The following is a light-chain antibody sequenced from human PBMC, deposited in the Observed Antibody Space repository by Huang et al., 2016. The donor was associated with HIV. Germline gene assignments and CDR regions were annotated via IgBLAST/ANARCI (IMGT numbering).Light chain of an antibody. J-gene: IGKJ4*01. CDR3: QQFNDYPLT. V-gene: IGKV1D-13*01. CDR2: DAS. Sequence: AIQLTQSPSSLSASVGDRVTITCRASQGMSGTLAWYQQKPGRAPKLLIDDASTLESGVPSRFSGSESGTDFTLTINSLQPEDFATYYCQQFNDYPLTFGGGTKVEIK. CDR1: QGMSGT.